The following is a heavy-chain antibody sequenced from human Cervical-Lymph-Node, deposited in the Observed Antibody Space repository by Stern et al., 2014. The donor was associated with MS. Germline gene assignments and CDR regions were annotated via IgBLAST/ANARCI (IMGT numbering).Heavy chain of an antibody. Sequence: QLVQSGAEVKKPGSSVKVSCKASGGTFSSYAISWVRQAPGQGLEWMGGIIPIFATTNYPQRFQGKVTITADGSTSTTYLEVISLTSEDTAVYYCAREGIPGAGGTFDNWGQGTLVIVSS. CDR1: GGTFSSYA. J-gene: IGHJ4*02. CDR3: AREGIPGAGGTFDN. V-gene: IGHV1-69*01. D-gene: IGHD1-26*01. CDR2: IIPIFATT.